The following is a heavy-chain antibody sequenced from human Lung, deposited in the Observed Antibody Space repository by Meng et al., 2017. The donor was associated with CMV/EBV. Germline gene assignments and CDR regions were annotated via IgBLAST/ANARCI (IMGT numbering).Heavy chain of an antibody. J-gene: IGHJ4*02. CDR2: IYHSGST. D-gene: IGHD6-19*01. CDR1: GGSISSSNW. V-gene: IGHV4-4*02. CDR3: ASFPPPGKQWLVTDY. Sequence: QVQLQASGPGLVKPSGTLSLTCAVSGGSISSSNWWSWVRQPPGKGLEWIGEIYHSGSTNYNPSLKSRVTISVDKSKNQFSLKLSSVTAADTAVYYCASFPPPGKQWLVTDYWGQGTLVTASS.